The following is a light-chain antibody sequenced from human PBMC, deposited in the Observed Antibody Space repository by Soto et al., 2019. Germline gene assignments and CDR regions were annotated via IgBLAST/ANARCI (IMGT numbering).Light chain of an antibody. CDR3: QRYNNWPLT. CDR1: QNIHIN. J-gene: IGKJ4*01. V-gene: IGKV3-15*01. CDR2: GVT. Sequence: EIVMTQSPDTLSVSPGDTATLSCRSSQNIHINLAWYQQKPGQAPTLLIYGVTARAPGVPARSSGSRSGTEFTLTINSLQSEDFAVYYCQRYNNWPLTFGGGTKV.